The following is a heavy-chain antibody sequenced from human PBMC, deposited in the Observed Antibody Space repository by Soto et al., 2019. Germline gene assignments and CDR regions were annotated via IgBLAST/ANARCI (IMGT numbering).Heavy chain of an antibody. D-gene: IGHD6-19*01. CDR3: ARGYTSGWFLYYFDY. CDR1: GVSISSHY. CDR2: IYDSGST. J-gene: IGHJ4*02. Sequence: SETLSLTCPVSGVSISSHYWSWIRQPPGKGLEWIGYIYDSGSTNYNPSLKSRVTISVDTSKNQFSLKLSSVTAADTAVYYCARGYTSGWFLYYFDYWGQGTLVTAPQ. V-gene: IGHV4-59*11.